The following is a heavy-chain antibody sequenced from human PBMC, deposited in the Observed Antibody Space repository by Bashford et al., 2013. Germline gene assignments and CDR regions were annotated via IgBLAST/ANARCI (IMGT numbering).Heavy chain of an antibody. D-gene: IGHD2-2*01. CDR3: ARXPTRHQLLLDY. Sequence: SETLSLTCAVSGGSISSDGYSWSWIRQPPGKGLEWIGYIYHSGSTYYNPSSKSRVTLSIRQVQEPRSPSKXSSVTAADTAVYYCARXPTRHQLLLDYWGRGEPYGHRL. CDR1: GGSISSDGYS. CDR2: IYHSGST. J-gene: IGHJ4*01. V-gene: IGHV4-30-2*01.